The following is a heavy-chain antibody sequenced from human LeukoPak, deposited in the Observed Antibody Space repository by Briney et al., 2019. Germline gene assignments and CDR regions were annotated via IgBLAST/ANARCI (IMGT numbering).Heavy chain of an antibody. J-gene: IGHJ6*02. CDR3: ARARIAARLEYYYYYGMDV. CDR1: GGTFISYA. V-gene: IGHV1-69*13. CDR2: IIPIFGTA. D-gene: IGHD6-6*01. Sequence: SVKVSCKASGGTFISYAISWVRQAPGQGLEWMGGIIPIFGTANYAQKFQGRVTITADESTSTAYMELSSLRSEDTAVYYCARARIAARLEYYYYYGMDVWGQGTTVTVSS.